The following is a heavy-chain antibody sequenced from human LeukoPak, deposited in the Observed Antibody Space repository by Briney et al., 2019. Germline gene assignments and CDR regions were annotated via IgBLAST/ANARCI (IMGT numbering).Heavy chain of an antibody. Sequence: SETLSLTCTVSVGSITSYYWSWIRQPPGKGLEWIGYIHHSGDTRYNPSLKSRVTMSIDTSKYQFSLKVNFVTAADTAVYYCVASGPPATANWFDPWGQGTLVTVSS. CDR3: VASGPPATANWFDP. J-gene: IGHJ5*02. D-gene: IGHD6-13*01. CDR1: VGSITSYY. V-gene: IGHV4-59*03. CDR2: IHHSGDT.